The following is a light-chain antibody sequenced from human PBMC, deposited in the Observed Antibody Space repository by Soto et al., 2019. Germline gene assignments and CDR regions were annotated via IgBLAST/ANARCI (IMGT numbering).Light chain of an antibody. CDR3: QPRDIWPPLM. CDR1: QSVGIY. V-gene: IGKV3-11*01. Sequence: VLTQSPATLSLSPGETATLFCRASQSVGIYLGWFQQKPWQAPRVLIYDATNRGGGVPDRFSGRGSGTDVTLPISSLEAEDSAVYYCQPRDIWPPLMFGGGTKLEIK. CDR2: DAT. J-gene: IGKJ4*02.